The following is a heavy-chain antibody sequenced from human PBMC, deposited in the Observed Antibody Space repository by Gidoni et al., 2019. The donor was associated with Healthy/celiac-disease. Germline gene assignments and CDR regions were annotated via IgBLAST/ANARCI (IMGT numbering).Heavy chain of an antibody. J-gene: IGHJ6*03. CDR3: ARSYILTGYYVSDYMDV. CDR2: IWYDGSNK. CDR1: GFPFSSYG. D-gene: IGHD3-9*01. V-gene: IGHV3-33*01. Sequence: QVQLVESGGGVVQPGRSLRLPCAASGFPFSSYGMPWVRQAPGQGLGGGAVIWYDGSNKYYADPVKGRFTISRDNSKNTLYLQMNSLRAEDTAVYYCARSYILTGYYVSDYMDVWGKGTTVTVSS.